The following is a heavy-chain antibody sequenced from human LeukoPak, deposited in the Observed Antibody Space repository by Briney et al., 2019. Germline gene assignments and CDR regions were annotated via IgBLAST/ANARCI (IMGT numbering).Heavy chain of an antibody. D-gene: IGHD2-15*01. J-gene: IGHJ6*02. Sequence: GGSLRLSCTASGFTFSNYAMNWVRQAPGRGLEWVSTISGSGGDTYYADSVKGCFTISRDNSENTLFLLMNSLRAEDTAVYYCAQYCSGGGCWSYYYYGMDVWGQGTMVTVSS. V-gene: IGHV3-23*01. CDR1: GFTFSNYA. CDR3: AQYCSGGGCWSYYYYGMDV. CDR2: ISGSGGDT.